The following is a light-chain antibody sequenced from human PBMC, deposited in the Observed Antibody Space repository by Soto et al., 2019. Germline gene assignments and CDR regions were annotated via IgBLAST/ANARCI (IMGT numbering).Light chain of an antibody. CDR1: QTVSSN. Sequence: EIVMTQSPGTLSVSPGERVSFSCRASQTVSSNVAWYQHKPGQAPRLLIYGASTTATGIPARFSGSGSGTEFTLTISSLQSEDFAVYNCQQYNKWPRTFGQGTKVDI. J-gene: IGKJ2*01. CDR2: GAS. V-gene: IGKV3-15*01. CDR3: QQYNKWPRT.